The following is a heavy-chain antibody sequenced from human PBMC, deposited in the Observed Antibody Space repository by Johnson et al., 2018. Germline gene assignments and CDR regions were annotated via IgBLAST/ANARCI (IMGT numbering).Heavy chain of an antibody. D-gene: IGHD2-21*02. CDR2: ISYDGSNK. CDR3: AKELSYKYYCGGDCPDAFDI. Sequence: QVQLVQSGGGVVQXGRSLRLSCAASGFTFSSYGMHWVRQAPGKGLEWVAVISYDGSNKYYADSVKGRFTISRDNSKNTLYLQMNSLRAEDTAVYYCAKELSYKYYCGGDCPDAFDIWGQGTMVTVSS. V-gene: IGHV3-30*18. CDR1: GFTFSSYG. J-gene: IGHJ3*02.